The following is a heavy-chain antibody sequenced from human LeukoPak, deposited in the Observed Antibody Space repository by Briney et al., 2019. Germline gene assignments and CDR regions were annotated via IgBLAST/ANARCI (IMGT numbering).Heavy chain of an antibody. CDR3: ARHSAHASTNDAFDI. V-gene: IGHV4-61*08. CDR1: GGAISSGDYY. CDR2: IYSSGST. Sequence: PSETLSLTCTVSGGAISSGDYYWSWIRQPPGKGLEWIGFIYSSGSTNYNPSLKSRVTISVDTSKNQFSLKLSSVTAADTAVYYCARHSAHASTNDAFDIWGQGTMVTVSS. J-gene: IGHJ3*02. D-gene: IGHD2-2*01.